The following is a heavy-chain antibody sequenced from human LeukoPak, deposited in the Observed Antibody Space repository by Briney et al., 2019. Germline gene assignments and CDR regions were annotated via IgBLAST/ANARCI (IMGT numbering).Heavy chain of an antibody. D-gene: IGHD3-22*01. Sequence: GSLRLSCAASGFTFSSYSMNWVRQAPGKGLEWVGRIKSKTDGGTTDYAAPVKGRFTISRDDSKNTLYLQMNSLKTEDTAVYYCTTEQWDYYDSSGYPQYFQHWGQGTLVTVSS. CDR2: IKSKTDGGTT. CDR3: TTEQWDYYDSSGYPQYFQH. J-gene: IGHJ1*01. CDR1: GFTFSSYS. V-gene: IGHV3-15*01.